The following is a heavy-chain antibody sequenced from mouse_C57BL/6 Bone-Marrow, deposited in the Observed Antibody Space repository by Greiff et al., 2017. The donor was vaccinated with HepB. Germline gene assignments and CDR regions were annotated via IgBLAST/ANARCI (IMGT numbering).Heavy chain of an antibody. V-gene: IGHV5-4*01. CDR3: ARDYYYDRYFDV. D-gene: IGHD1-1*01. CDR1: GFTFSSYA. J-gene: IGHJ1*03. Sequence: EVKLVESGGGLVKPGGSLKLSCAASGFTFSSYAMSWVRQTPEKRLEWVATISDGGSYTYYPDNVKGRFTISRDNAKNNLYLQMSHLKSEDTAMYYCARDYYYDRYFDVWGTGTTVTVSS. CDR2: ISDGGSYT.